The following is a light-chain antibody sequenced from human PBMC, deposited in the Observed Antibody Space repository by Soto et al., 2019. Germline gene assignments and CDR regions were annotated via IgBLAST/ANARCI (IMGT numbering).Light chain of an antibody. CDR3: TSWEGSLDGQV. Sequence: QSVLTQPPSVSATPGQTVTISCSGTYSNIGSNYVSWYQRLPGTAPKLLIYSINHRPSGVSDRFSGSKSGNSASLTISGLQSEDEADYFCTSWEGSLDGQVFGGGTKLTVI. CDR2: SIN. J-gene: IGLJ3*02. V-gene: IGLV1-44*01. CDR1: YSNIGSNY.